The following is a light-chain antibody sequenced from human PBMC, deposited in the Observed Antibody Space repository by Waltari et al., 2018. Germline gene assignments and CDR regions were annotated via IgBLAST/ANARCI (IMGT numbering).Light chain of an antibody. Sequence: QTVVTQESSFSVSPGGTVTLTCGLSSGSVSTSNYYSWYQQTPGQAPRTLIYSANLRSCGRPDRFSGSILGNKAALTSAGAQADDDVEYYCMLYLGSGTWVFGGGTKLTVL. CDR3: MLYLGSGTWV. CDR2: SAN. V-gene: IGLV8-61*01. J-gene: IGLJ3*02. CDR1: SGSVSTSNY.